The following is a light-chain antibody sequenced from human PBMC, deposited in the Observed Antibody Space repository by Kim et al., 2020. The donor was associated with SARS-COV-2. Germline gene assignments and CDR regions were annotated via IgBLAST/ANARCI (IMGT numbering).Light chain of an antibody. CDR1: SLRSQY. Sequence: SSEPTQDPAVSVALGQTVRITCQGDSLRSQYASWYQQKPGQAPVLVIYGENNRPSGIPDRFSGSSSGNTASLTITGAQAEDEAEYYCNSRDGSDNSFVFATETKVTVL. CDR3: NSRDGSDNSFV. V-gene: IGLV3-19*01. CDR2: GEN. J-gene: IGLJ1*01.